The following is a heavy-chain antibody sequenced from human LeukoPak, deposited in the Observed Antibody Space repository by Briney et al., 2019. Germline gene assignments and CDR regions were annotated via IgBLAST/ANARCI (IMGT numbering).Heavy chain of an antibody. CDR2: ISSSSSTI. CDR3: ARDRVEMATTPPDC. Sequence: PGGSLRLSCAASGFTFSSYSMNWVRQAPGKGLEWVSYISSSSSTIYYADSVKGRFTISRDNAKNSLYLQMNSLRAEDTAVYYCARDRVEMATTPPDCWGQGTLVTVSS. V-gene: IGHV3-48*04. J-gene: IGHJ4*02. CDR1: GFTFSSYS. D-gene: IGHD5-24*01.